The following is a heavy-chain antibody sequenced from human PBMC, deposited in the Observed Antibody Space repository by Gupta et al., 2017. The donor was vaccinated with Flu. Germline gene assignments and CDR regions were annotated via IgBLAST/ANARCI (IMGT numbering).Heavy chain of an antibody. Sequence: KAPGKGLEWVAVISYDGSNKYYADSVKGRFTISRDKSKNTLYLQMNSLRAEDTAVYYCAREPRDYDFWSGYYRVTHYFDYWGQGTLVTVSS. J-gene: IGHJ4*02. CDR2: ISYDGSNK. V-gene: IGHV3-30-3*01. D-gene: IGHD3-3*01. CDR3: AREPRDYDFWSGYYRVTHYFDY.